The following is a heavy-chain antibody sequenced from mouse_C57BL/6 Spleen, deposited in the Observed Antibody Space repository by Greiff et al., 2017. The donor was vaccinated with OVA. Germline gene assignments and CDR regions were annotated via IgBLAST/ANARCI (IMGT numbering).Heavy chain of an antibody. CDR2: IRLKSDNYAT. CDR3: AYDYDWFAY. Sequence: EVMLVESGGGLVQPGGSMKLSCVASGFTFSNYWMNWVRQSPEKGLEWVAQIRLKSDNYATHYAESVKGRFTISRDDSKSNVYLQMNNLRAEDTGIYYCAYDYDWFAYWGQGTLVTVSA. V-gene: IGHV6-3*01. D-gene: IGHD2-4*01. CDR1: GFTFSNYW. J-gene: IGHJ3*01.